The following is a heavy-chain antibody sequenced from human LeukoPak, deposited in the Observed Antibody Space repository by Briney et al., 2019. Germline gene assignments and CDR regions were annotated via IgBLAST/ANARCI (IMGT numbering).Heavy chain of an antibody. CDR3: ARGKKRDAFDI. J-gene: IGHJ3*02. CDR2: IYYSGST. CDR1: GGSLSRYY. Sequence: PETLSLTCTVSGGSLSRYYWSWIRQPPGKGLEWIGYIYYSGSTNYNPSLKSRVTISVDTSKNQFSLKLSSVTAADTAVYYCARGKKRDAFDIWGQGTMVTVSS. V-gene: IGHV4-59*01.